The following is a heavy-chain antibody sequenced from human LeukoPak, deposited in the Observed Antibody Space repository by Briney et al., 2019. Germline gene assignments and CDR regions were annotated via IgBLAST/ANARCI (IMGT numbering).Heavy chain of an antibody. D-gene: IGHD3-10*01. CDR3: ARGLGGSGSYYNLLYNWFDP. CDR2: INPTGGST. J-gene: IGHJ5*02. CDR1: GYTFTSYY. V-gene: IGHV1-46*01. Sequence: GASVKVSCKASGYTFTSYYMHWVRQAPGQGLEWMGLINPTGGSTGYAQKFQGRVTMTRNTSISTAYMELSSLRSEDTAVYYCARGLGGSGSYYNLLYNWFDPWGQGTLVTVSS.